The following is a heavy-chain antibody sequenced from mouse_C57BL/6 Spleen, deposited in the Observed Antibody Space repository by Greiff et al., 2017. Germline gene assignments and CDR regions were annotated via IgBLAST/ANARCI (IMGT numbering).Heavy chain of an antibody. J-gene: IGHJ4*01. CDR2: ISDGGSYT. CDR1: GFTFSSYA. Sequence: VQLKQSGGGLVKPGGSLKLSCAASGFTFSSYAMSWVRQTPEKRLEWVATISDGGSYTYYPDNVKGRFTISRDNAKNNLYLQMSHLKSEDTAMYYCAREDYGSSYVFWGQGTSVTVSS. D-gene: IGHD1-1*01. CDR3: AREDYGSSYVF. V-gene: IGHV5-4*01.